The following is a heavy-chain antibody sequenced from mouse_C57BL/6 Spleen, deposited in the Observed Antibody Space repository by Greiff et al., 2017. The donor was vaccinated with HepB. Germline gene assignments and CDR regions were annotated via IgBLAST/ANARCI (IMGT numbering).Heavy chain of an antibody. CDR2: IYPGNGGT. D-gene: IGHD2-3*01. CDR3: AGSDGFYFDY. J-gene: IGHJ2*01. Sequence: QVQLQQSGAELVRPGTSVKVSCKASGYAFTNYLIEWVKQRPGQGLEWIGVIYPGNGGTNYNEKFKGKATLTADKSSRTAYMQLSSLTSEDSAVYFCAGSDGFYFDYGGQGTTLTFSS. CDR1: GYAFTNYL. V-gene: IGHV1-54*01.